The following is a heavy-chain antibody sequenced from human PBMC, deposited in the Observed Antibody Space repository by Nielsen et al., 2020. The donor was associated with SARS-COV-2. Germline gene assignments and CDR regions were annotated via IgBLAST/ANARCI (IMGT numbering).Heavy chain of an antibody. CDR3: AGEISYDFWSGPFFDY. CDR1: GFTFSSYA. Sequence: GGSLRLSCAASGFTFSSYAMSWVRQAPGKGLEWVSAISGSGGSTYYADSVKGRFTISRDNSKNTLYLQMNSLRAEDTAVYYCAGEISYDFWSGPFFDYWGQGTLVTVSS. J-gene: IGHJ4*02. CDR2: ISGSGGST. V-gene: IGHV3-23*01. D-gene: IGHD3-3*01.